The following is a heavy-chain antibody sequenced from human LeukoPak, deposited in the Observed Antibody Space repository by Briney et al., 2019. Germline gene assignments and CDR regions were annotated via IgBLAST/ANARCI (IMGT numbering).Heavy chain of an antibody. CDR1: GGSFSGYY. V-gene: IGHV4-34*01. CDR3: ARGRYYYDSSGYYTPFEYGMDV. D-gene: IGHD3-22*01. Sequence: SETLSLTCAVYGGSFSGYYWSWIRQPPGKGLEWVGEINHSGSTNYNPSLKSRVTISVDTSKNQFSLKLSSVTAADTAVYYCARGRYYYDSSGYYTPFEYGMDVWGQGTTVTVSS. J-gene: IGHJ6*02. CDR2: INHSGST.